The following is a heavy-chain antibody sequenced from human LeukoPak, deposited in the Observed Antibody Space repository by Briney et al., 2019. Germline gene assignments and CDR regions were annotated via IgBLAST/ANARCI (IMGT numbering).Heavy chain of an antibody. Sequence: GGSLRLSCAASGFTFRHYTMHWVRQAPGKGLEWVSAISGSGGSTYYADSVKGRFTISRDNSKNTLYLQMNSLRAEDTAVYYCAKEDRDYDFWSGYYISDYFDYWGQGTLVTVSS. V-gene: IGHV3-23*01. CDR2: ISGSGGST. CDR1: GFTFRHYT. CDR3: AKEDRDYDFWSGYYISDYFDY. D-gene: IGHD3-3*01. J-gene: IGHJ4*02.